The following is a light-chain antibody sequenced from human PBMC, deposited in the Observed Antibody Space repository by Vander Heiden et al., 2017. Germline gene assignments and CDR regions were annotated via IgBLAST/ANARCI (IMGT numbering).Light chain of an antibody. CDR3: QQYGSSPFT. J-gene: IGKJ3*01. Sequence: EIVLTQSAGTLSWSPGERATLSFRASQSVSSSYLAWYQQKPGQTPRLLIYGASSRATGIPDRFSGSGSGADFTLTISSLEPEDFAVYYCQQYGSSPFTFGPGNTVDIK. CDR2: GAS. CDR1: QSVSSSY. V-gene: IGKV3-20*01.